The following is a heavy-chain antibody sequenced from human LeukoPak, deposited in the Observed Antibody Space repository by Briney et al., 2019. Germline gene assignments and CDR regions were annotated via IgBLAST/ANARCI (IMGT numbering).Heavy chain of an antibody. V-gene: IGHV3-30*18. J-gene: IGHJ4*02. CDR2: ISYDGSNK. CDR1: GFTFSSYG. CDR3: AKDRGSYSAVAGY. Sequence: GGSLRLSRAASGFTFSSYGMHWVRQAPGKGLEWVAVISYDGSNKYYADSVKGRFTISRDNSKNTLYLQMNSLRAEDTAVYYCAKDRGSYSAVAGYRGQGTLVTVSS. D-gene: IGHD6-19*01.